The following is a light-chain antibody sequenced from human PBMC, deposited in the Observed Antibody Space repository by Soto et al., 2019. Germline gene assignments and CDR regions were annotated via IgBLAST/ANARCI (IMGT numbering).Light chain of an antibody. CDR3: QQYGSSLVT. J-gene: IGKJ1*01. V-gene: IGKV3-20*01. CDR2: GAS. CDR1: QSVSSSY. Sequence: EIVLTQSPGTLSLSPGERATLSCRASQSVSSSYLAWYQQKPGQAPRLHIYGASSRATGIPDRFSGSGSGTDFTLTISRLEPEDFAVYYCQQYGSSLVTFGQGTKVEIK.